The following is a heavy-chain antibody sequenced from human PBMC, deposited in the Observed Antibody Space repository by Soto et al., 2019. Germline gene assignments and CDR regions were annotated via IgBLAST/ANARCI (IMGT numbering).Heavy chain of an antibody. CDR1: GFAFSDFG. Sequence: QVQLMESGGGVVQPGRSLRLSCAASGFAFSDFGMHWVRQGPGKGLEWVAFVSYDGNSKFYTDSVKGRFTISRDNSKNTLYLQMNSLRTEDTGVYYCAHIHDYSPAPPGWGQGTLVTVSS. D-gene: IGHD4-4*01. V-gene: IGHV3-30*03. CDR3: AHIHDYSPAPPG. J-gene: IGHJ4*02. CDR2: VSYDGNSK.